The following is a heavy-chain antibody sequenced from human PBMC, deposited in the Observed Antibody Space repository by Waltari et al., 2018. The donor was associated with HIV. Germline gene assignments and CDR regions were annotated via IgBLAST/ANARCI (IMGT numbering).Heavy chain of an antibody. Sequence: QVYLVQSGPEVKRPGASVKISCKAYGYTFINFDVNWVRQAAGQGPEWLGWMNPNSGNTGSPDIFEERVTMTTDVSTATAYMEMSGLTPEDTAIYYCARNSSAKGNRYFYYGLDVWGQGTPVTV. D-gene: IGHD3-22*01. CDR3: ARNSSAKGNRYFYYGLDV. CDR2: MNPNSGNT. CDR1: GYTFINFD. V-gene: IGHV1-8*02. J-gene: IGHJ6*02.